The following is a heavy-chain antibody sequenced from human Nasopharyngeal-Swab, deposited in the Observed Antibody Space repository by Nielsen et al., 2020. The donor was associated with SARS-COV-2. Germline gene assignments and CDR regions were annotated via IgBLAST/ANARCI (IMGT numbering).Heavy chain of an antibody. J-gene: IGHJ6*02. V-gene: IGHV3-11*01. D-gene: IGHD5-24*01. Sequence: LSLTCAASGFTFSDYYMSWIRQAPGKGLEWVSYISSSGSTIYYADSVKGRFTISRDNAKNSLYLQMNSLRAEDTAVYYCARDRDLIYGMDVWGQGTTVTVSS. CDR2: ISSSGSTI. CDR1: GFTFSDYY. CDR3: ARDRDLIYGMDV.